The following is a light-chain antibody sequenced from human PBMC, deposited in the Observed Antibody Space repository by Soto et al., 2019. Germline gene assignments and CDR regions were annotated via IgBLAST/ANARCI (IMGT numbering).Light chain of an antibody. J-gene: IGLJ1*01. CDR3: AAWDDTSSFV. V-gene: IGLV1-44*01. Sequence: QCVLTQPPSASGTPGQRVIISCSGGSSNIGRNTVNWYQHLPGTAPRLLIYTNDQRPSGFPDRFSGSKSGTSASLAISGLQSEDEGDYYCAAWDDTSSFVFGTGTKVTVL. CDR1: SSNIGRNT. CDR2: TND.